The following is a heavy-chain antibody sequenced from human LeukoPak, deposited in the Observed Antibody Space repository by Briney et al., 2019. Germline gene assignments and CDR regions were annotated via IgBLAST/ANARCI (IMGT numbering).Heavy chain of an antibody. V-gene: IGHV3-7*03. CDR1: GFTFSSYW. CDR2: IKQDGSEK. J-gene: IGHJ4*02. D-gene: IGHD3-9*01. CDR3: ARYPWRYFDWLSTSPIDYFDY. Sequence: PGKSLRLSCAASGFTFSSYWMSWVRQAPGKGLEWVANIKQDGSEKYYVDSVKGRFTISRDNAKNSLYLQMNSLRAEDTAVYYCARYPWRYFDWLSTSPIDYFDYWGQGTLVTVSS.